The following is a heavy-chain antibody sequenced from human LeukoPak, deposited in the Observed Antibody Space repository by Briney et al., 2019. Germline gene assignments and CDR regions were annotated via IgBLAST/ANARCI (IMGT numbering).Heavy chain of an antibody. CDR1: RFTVSFNY. J-gene: IGHJ4*02. CDR2: IYSCGSS. D-gene: IGHD3-10*01. V-gene: IGHV3-66*01. CDR3: ARDFNYGSGIQPLDY. Sequence: PGGSLRLSCVASRFTVSFNYMSWVRQAPGKGLEWVSVIYSCGSSYYADSVKGRFTISRDNSKNTLYLQMNSLRAEDTAVYYCARDFNYGSGIQPLDYWGQGTLVTVSS.